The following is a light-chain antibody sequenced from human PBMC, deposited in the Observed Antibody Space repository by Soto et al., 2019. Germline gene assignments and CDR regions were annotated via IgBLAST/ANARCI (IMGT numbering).Light chain of an antibody. CDR1: ISNIGARYS. CDR3: QSYDSSLPGLI. Sequence: QLVLTQPPSVTGAPGQRVTISCTGHISNIGARYSVHWYQQFPGRAPILLIYNNGSRPSGVPDRFPGSKSGTSASLAITGLQAEDEATYFCQSYDSSLPGLIFGGGTKVTVL. V-gene: IGLV1-40*01. J-gene: IGLJ2*01. CDR2: NNG.